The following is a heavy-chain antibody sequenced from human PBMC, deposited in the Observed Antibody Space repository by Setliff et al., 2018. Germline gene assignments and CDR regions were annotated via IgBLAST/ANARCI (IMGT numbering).Heavy chain of an antibody. V-gene: IGHV1-69*10. D-gene: IGHD3-9*01. CDR1: GYTFTSYG. Sequence: GASVKVSCKASGYTFTSYGISWVRQAPGQGLEWMGGIIPILGIANYAQKFQGRVTITADKSTSTAYMELSSLRSEDTAVYYCARVGFYDILTGATNYYYGMDVWGQGTMVTVSS. J-gene: IGHJ6*02. CDR3: ARVGFYDILTGATNYYYGMDV. CDR2: IIPILGIA.